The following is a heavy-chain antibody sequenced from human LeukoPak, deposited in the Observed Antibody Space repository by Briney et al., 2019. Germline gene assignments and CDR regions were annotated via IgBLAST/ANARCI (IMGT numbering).Heavy chain of an antibody. V-gene: IGHV3-64*01. CDR1: GFTFSSYA. D-gene: IGHD3-10*01. Sequence: GGSLRLSCAASGFTFSSYAMHWVRQAPGKGLEYVSAISSNGGSTYYANSVKGRFTISRDNSKNTLYLQMGSLRAEDMAVYYCAKDPFGSGSYKWRFDPWGQGTLVTVSS. J-gene: IGHJ5*02. CDR3: AKDPFGSGSYKWRFDP. CDR2: ISSNGGST.